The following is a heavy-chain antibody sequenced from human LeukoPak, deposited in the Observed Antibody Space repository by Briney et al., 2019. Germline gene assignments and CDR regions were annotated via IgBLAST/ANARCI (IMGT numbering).Heavy chain of an antibody. CDR3: AKDTASSGWYP. V-gene: IGHV3-23*01. CDR1: GFTFSSYA. D-gene: IGHD6-19*01. J-gene: IGHJ5*02. Sequence: GGSLRLSCAASGFTFSSYAMSWVRQAPGKGLEWVSAISGSGGSTYYADSVKGRFTISRDNYKNTVYLQMNSLRAEDTAVYYCAKDTASSGWYPWGRGTLVRVSS. CDR2: ISGSGGST.